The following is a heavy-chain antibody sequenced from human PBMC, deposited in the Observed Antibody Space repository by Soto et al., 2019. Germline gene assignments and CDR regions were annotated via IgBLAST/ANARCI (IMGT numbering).Heavy chain of an antibody. D-gene: IGHD3-3*01. Sequence: SETLSLTCTVSGGSMSSGGYYWSWIRQHPGKGLEWIGYIYRSGHAYYNPSLKSRVAISVDTSKNQFSLKVSSVTVADTAVYYCARKNDFSSGSSYSSGLDVWGQGTSVTVSS. V-gene: IGHV4-31*03. J-gene: IGHJ6*02. CDR3: ARKNDFSSGSSYSSGLDV. CDR1: GGSMSSGGYY. CDR2: IYRSGHA.